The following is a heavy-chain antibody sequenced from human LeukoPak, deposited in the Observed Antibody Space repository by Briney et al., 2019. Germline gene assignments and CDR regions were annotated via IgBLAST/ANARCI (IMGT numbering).Heavy chain of an antibody. Sequence: PGRSMRLSCAASGFTFSDHYMSWIRQAPGKGLEWLSYITSSSTTTSYADSVKGRFTVSRDNAKNSLYLQMNGLRADDTAVYYCVRGAGPLFDPWGQGTLVTVSS. CDR1: GFTFSDHY. J-gene: IGHJ5*02. V-gene: IGHV3-11*01. CDR3: VRGAGPLFDP. CDR2: ITSSSTTT.